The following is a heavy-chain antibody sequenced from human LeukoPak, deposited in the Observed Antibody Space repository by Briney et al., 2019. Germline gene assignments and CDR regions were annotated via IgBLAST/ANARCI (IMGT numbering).Heavy chain of an antibody. Sequence: GGSLRLSCAGSGFTFSSYGMHWVRQGPGKGLEWVAVISYDGSNKYYAASVKGRFTISRDNSQNTLYLQMNSLRAEDTAVYYRAKDAGFDYWGQGTLVTVSS. CDR2: ISYDGSNK. J-gene: IGHJ4*02. CDR1: GFTFSSYG. CDR3: AKDAGFDY. V-gene: IGHV3-30*18.